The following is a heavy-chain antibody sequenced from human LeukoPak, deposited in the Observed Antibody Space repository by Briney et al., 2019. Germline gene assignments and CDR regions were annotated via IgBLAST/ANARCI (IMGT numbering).Heavy chain of an antibody. CDR2: INHSGST. V-gene: IGHV4-34*01. Sequence: PSETLSLTCAVYGGSFSGYYWSWIRQPPGKGLEWIGEINHSGSTNYNPSLKSRVTISVDTSKNHFSLKLSSVTAADTAVHYCARGPRRYYYYGMDVWGQGTTVTVSS. J-gene: IGHJ6*02. CDR3: ARGPRRYYYYGMDV. CDR1: GGSFSGYY.